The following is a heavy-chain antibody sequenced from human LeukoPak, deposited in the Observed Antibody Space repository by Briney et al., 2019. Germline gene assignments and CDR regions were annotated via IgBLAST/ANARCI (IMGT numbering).Heavy chain of an antibody. V-gene: IGHV4-39*01. J-gene: IGHJ4*02. CDR2: INYSGST. CDR1: GGSISSSIYF. CDR3: ARHGNYYGSGSYY. Sequence: MSSETLSLTCTVSGGSISSSIYFWGWIRQPPGKGLEWIGEINYSGSTNYNPSLKSRVTISVDTSKNQFSLKLSSVTAADTAVYYCARHGNYYGSGSYYWGQGTLVTVSS. D-gene: IGHD3-10*01.